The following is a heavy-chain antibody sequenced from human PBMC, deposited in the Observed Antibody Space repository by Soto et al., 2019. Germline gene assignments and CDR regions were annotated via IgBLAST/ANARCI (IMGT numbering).Heavy chain of an antibody. CDR3: ARVVLTITRGAFHA. J-gene: IGHJ3*01. Sequence: QVQLQESGPGLVKPSGTLSLTCAVSGGSISSSHWWTWVRQSPGKGLEYIGEISHSGTSNSNPSLKSRGTPSVDHAKALFPLAPTPVTAGDTARYYCARVVLTITRGAFHARGQRTRGIVSS. CDR1: GGSISSSHW. V-gene: IGHV4-4*02. D-gene: IGHD3-22*01. CDR2: ISHSGTS.